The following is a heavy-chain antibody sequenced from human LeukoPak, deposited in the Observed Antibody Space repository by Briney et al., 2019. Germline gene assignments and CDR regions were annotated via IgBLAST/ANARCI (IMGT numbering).Heavy chain of an antibody. J-gene: IGHJ4*02. CDR1: GFTFSSYG. V-gene: IGHV3-30*02. CDR3: AKPGFLPLLPRDLDY. D-gene: IGHD3-22*01. Sequence: PGGSLRLSCAASGFTFSSYGMHWVRQAPGKGLEWVAFIRYDGSNKYYADSVKGRFTISRDNSKNTLYLQMNSLRAEDTAVYYCAKPGFLPLLPRDLDYWGQGTLVTVSS. CDR2: IRYDGSNK.